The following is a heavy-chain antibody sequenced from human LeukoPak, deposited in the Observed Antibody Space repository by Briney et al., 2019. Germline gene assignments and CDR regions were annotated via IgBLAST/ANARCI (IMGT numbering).Heavy chain of an antibody. CDR2: IYYSGST. Sequence: PSETLSLTCTVSGGSISSSSYYWGWIRQPPGKGLERIGSIYYSGSTYYNPSLKSRVTISVDTSKNQFSLKLSSVTAADTAVYYCARHSTGAASPFDYWGQGTLVTVSS. D-gene: IGHD1-26*01. CDR1: GGSISSSSYY. CDR3: ARHSTGAASPFDY. J-gene: IGHJ4*02. V-gene: IGHV4-39*01.